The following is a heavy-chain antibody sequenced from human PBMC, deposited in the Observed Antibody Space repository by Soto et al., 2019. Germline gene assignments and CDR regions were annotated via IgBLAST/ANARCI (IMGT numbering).Heavy chain of an antibody. Sequence: GGSLRLSCAASGFTFSSYSMNWVRQAPGKGLEWVSCITNSRSTIYYADSVKGRFTISRDNAKNSLYLQMNSLRAEDTAVYYCAKTHGSGYSSSWYQYCSLYYYGMDVWGQGTTVTVSS. CDR1: GFTFSSYS. CDR3: AKTHGSGYSSSWYQYCSLYYYGMDV. CDR2: ITNSRSTI. J-gene: IGHJ6*01. D-gene: IGHD6-13*01. V-gene: IGHV3-48*01.